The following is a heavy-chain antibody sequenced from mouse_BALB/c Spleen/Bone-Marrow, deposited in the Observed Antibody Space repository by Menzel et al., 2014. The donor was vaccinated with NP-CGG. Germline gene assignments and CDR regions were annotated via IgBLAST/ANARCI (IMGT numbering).Heavy chain of an antibody. Sequence: EVMLVESGPSLMKPSQTLSLTCSVTGDSITSGYWNWIRKFPGNKLEYMGYISYSGSTYYNPSLKSRISITRDTSKNQYYLQLNSVTTEDTATYYCASLLRIYYAMDYWGQGTSVTVSS. CDR3: ASLLRIYYAMDY. CDR1: GDSITSGY. V-gene: IGHV3-8*02. CDR2: ISYSGST. J-gene: IGHJ4*01. D-gene: IGHD1-1*01.